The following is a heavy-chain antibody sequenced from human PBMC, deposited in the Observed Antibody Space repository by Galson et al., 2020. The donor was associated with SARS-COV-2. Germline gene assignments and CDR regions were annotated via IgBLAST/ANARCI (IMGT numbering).Heavy chain of an antibody. CDR1: GGSFSGYY. Sequence: SETLSLTCAVYGGSFSGYYWSWIHQPPGKGLEWIGEINHSGSTNYNPSLKSRVTISVDTSKNQFSLKLSSVTAADTAVYYCASGGTVTSFFYYYGMDVWGQGTTVTVSS. CDR3: ASGGTVTSFFYYYGMDV. CDR2: INHSGST. D-gene: IGHD4-4*01. J-gene: IGHJ6*02. V-gene: IGHV4-34*01.